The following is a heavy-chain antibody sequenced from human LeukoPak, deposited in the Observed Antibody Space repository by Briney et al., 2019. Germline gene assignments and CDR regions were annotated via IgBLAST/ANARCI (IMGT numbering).Heavy chain of an antibody. D-gene: IGHD2-2*01. CDR1: GFTFSSYS. J-gene: IGHJ4*02. Sequence: GGSLRLSCAASGFTFSSYSMNWVRQAPGKGLEWVSSISSSSSYIYYADSVKGRFTISRDNAKNSLYLQVNSLRAEDTAVYYCARDFRSELPAAQVNNYWGQGTLVTVSS. CDR2: ISSSSSYI. CDR3: ARDFRSELPAAQVNNY. V-gene: IGHV3-21*01.